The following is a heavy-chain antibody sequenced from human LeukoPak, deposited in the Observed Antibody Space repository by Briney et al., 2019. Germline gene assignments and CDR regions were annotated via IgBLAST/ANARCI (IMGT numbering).Heavy chain of an antibody. D-gene: IGHD6-13*01. J-gene: IGHJ4*02. CDR2: ISWNSGSI. CDR3: AKDSYSSSWYVSFDY. CDR1: GFTFDDYA. Sequence: GGSLRLSCAASGFTFDDYAMHWVRQAPGKGLEWVSVISWNSGSIGYADSVKGRFTISRDNAKNSLYLQMNSLRAEDTALYYCAKDSYSSSWYVSFDYWGQGTLVTVSS. V-gene: IGHV3-9*01.